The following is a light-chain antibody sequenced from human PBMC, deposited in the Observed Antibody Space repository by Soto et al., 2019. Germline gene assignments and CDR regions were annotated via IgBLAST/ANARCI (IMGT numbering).Light chain of an antibody. V-gene: IGKV3-20*01. CDR2: GAA. CDR3: QPYGTSRPKT. Sequence: EIVLTQSPGTLSLSPGERATLSCRASQSVSSNYLAWYQQKPGQAPRLLIDGAASRATVIPGRFSGSESGTDSNPTITRLEPEDRPVYYYQPYGTSRPKTCSQDNMLEIK. J-gene: IGKJ2*01. CDR1: QSVSSNY.